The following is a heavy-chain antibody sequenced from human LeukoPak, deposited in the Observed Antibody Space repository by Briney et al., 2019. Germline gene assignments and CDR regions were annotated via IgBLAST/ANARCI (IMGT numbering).Heavy chain of an antibody. V-gene: IGHV3-48*01. CDR1: GFTFSSYS. CDR2: ISSSSTI. J-gene: IGHJ4*02. D-gene: IGHD3-22*01. Sequence: GGSLRLSCAASGFTFSSYSMNWVRQAPGKGLEWVSYISSSSTIYYADSVKGRFTISRDNAKNSLYLQMNSLRAEDTAVYYCARQTYYYDSSSGYWGQGTLVTVSS. CDR3: ARQTYYYDSSSGY.